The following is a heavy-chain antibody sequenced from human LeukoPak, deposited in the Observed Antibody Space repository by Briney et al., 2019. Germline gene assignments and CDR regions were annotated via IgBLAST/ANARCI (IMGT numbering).Heavy chain of an antibody. Sequence: PGGSLRLSCAASGFTFSDYVMCWVRQAPGKGLEWVSYINHNGEMIYYADSVKGRFTISRDTAKKTLYLQMNSLRDDDTALYYCVRDNDWTFHYWGQRTLVTVSS. CDR3: VRDNDWTFHY. D-gene: IGHD3-9*01. V-gene: IGHV3-48*02. CDR2: INHNGEMI. J-gene: IGHJ4*02. CDR1: GFTFSDYV.